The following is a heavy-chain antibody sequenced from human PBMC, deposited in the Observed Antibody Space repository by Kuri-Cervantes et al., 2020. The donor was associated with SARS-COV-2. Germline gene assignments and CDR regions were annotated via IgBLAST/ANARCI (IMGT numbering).Heavy chain of an antibody. CDR3: AKERSNRVAVAQ. CDR2: IRYDGSNK. D-gene: IGHD6-19*01. Sequence: GGSLRLSCAASGFTFDDYGMSWVRQAPGKGLEWVAFIRYDGSNKYYADSVKGRFTISRDNSKNTLYLQMNSLRAEDTAVYYCAKERSNRVAVAQWGQGTLVTVSS. V-gene: IGHV3-30*02. J-gene: IGHJ4*02. CDR1: GFTFDDYG.